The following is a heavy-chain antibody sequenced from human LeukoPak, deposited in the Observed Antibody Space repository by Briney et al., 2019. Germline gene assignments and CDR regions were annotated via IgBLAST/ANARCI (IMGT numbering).Heavy chain of an antibody. Sequence: SQTLSLTCTVSGGSISSGSYYWSWIRQPAGKGLEWIGRIYTSGSTNYNPSLKSRVPISVDTSKNQFSLKLSPVTAADTAVYYFARGGDYYDSSGYYSYYYYYMDVWGKGTTVTVSS. V-gene: IGHV4-61*02. CDR1: GGSISSGSYY. CDR3: ARGGDYYDSSGYYSYYYYYMDV. J-gene: IGHJ6*03. CDR2: IYTSGST. D-gene: IGHD3-22*01.